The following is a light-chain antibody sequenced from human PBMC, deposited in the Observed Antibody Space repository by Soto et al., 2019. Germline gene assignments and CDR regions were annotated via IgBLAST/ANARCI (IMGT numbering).Light chain of an antibody. CDR2: GAS. J-gene: IGKJ4*01. Sequence: EIVLTQSPGTLSLSPGARPTLSCRASQSVTSNYSACHQQPPRPPPRLLIYGASSSATGIPDRFSGSASGKDFTLTISRLEHEDFANYYCQQSYSAPLTFGGGTKVDIK. CDR3: QQSYSAPLT. V-gene: IGKV3-20*01. CDR1: QSVTSNY.